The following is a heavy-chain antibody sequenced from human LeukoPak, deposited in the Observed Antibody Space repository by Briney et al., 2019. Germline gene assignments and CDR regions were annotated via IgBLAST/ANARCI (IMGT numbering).Heavy chain of an antibody. D-gene: IGHD6-19*01. CDR1: GFTFNSSA. J-gene: IGHJ4*02. Sequence: SVNVSFKASGFTFNSSAMQWVRQARRQRPEWIGWIAVGSGNTNYAQKFQERVTITRDMFTNTVHLELSGLRSEDTAVYYCAADLIAVTGSWYWGQGTLVSVSS. CDR2: IAVGSGNT. CDR3: AADLIAVTGSWY. V-gene: IGHV1-58*02.